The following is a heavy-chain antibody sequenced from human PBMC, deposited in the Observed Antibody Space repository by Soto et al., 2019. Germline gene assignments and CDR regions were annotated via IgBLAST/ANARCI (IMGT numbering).Heavy chain of an antibody. D-gene: IGHD1-26*01. Sequence: SSETLSLTCTVSGGSISSYYWSWIRQPPGKGLEWIGYIYYSGSTNYNPSLKSRVTISVDTSKKQFSLKLSSVTAADTAVYYCARESEDSDYYYGMDVWGQGTTVTVS. CDR1: GGSISSYY. V-gene: IGHV4-59*01. CDR3: ARESEDSDYYYGMDV. CDR2: IYYSGST. J-gene: IGHJ6*02.